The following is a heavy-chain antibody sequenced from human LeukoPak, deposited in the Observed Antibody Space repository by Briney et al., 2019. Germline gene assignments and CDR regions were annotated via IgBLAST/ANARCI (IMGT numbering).Heavy chain of an antibody. CDR2: ISWDGGST. CDR1: GFTFDDYT. D-gene: IGHD4-17*01. CDR3: AKVRWIAVTTTFDC. Sequence: PGGSLRLSCAASGFTFDDYTMHWVRQAPGKGLEWVSLISWDGGSTYYADSVKGRFTISRDNSKSTLYLQMNSLRAEDTAVYYCAKVRWIAVTTTFDCWGQGTLVTVSS. V-gene: IGHV3-43*01. J-gene: IGHJ5*01.